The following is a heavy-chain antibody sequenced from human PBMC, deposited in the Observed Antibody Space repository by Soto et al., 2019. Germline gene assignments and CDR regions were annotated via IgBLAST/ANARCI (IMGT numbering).Heavy chain of an antibody. Sequence: GGSLRLSCTASGFTFSRHAMTWVRQAPGKGLEWVSAISGSGGSTYYADSVKGRFTISRDNSKNTLYLQMNSLRAEDTAVYYCAKAEAIVVVHYDYWGQGTLVTVSS. D-gene: IGHD3-22*01. J-gene: IGHJ4*02. CDR1: GFTFSRHA. CDR3: AKAEAIVVVHYDY. V-gene: IGHV3-23*01. CDR2: ISGSGGST.